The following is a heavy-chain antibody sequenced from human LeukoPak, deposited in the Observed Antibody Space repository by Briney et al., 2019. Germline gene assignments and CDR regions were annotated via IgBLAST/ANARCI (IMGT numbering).Heavy chain of an antibody. CDR3: AKNRDRGVPTYYYDSSGSSHFDL. Sequence: GGSLRLSCAASGFTFSSYGMHWVRQAPGKGLEWVAVISYDGSNKYYADPVKGRFTISRDNSKNTLYLQINSLRAEDTAVYYCAKNRDRGVPTYYYDSSGSSHFDLWGRGTLVTVSS. CDR2: ISYDGSNK. V-gene: IGHV3-30*18. J-gene: IGHJ2*01. CDR1: GFTFSSYG. D-gene: IGHD3-22*01.